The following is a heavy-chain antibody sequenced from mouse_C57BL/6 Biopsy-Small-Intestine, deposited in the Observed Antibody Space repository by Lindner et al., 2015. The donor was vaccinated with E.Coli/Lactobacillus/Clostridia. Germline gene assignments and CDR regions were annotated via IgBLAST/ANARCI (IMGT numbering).Heavy chain of an antibody. CDR1: GYTFTGYY. D-gene: IGHD1-1*02. V-gene: IGHV1-72*04. Sequence: SVKVSCKASGYTFTGYYIHWMRQAPGQGPEWMGWINPKSGGTDYSQKFQGRVTMTRDTSVSTVYMELSRLRFDDSAVYYCARGPSGGYFDYWGQGTLVTVSS. J-gene: IGHJ2*01. CDR3: ARGPSGGYFDY. CDR2: INPKSGGT.